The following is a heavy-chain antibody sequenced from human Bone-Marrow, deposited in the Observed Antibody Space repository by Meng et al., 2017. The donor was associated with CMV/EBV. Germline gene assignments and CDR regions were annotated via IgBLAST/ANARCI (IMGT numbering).Heavy chain of an antibody. CDR3: ARAQAPGYCSSTSCLPHYYYYYGMDV. V-gene: IGHV3-21*01. D-gene: IGHD2-2*01. J-gene: IGHJ6*02. CDR2: ISSSSSYI. Sequence: GESLKISCAASGFTVSSNYMSWVRQAPGKGLEWVSSISSSSSYIYYADSVKGRFTISRDNAKNSLYLQMNSLRAEDTAVYYCARAQAPGYCSSTSCLPHYYYYYGMDVWGQGTTVTVSS. CDR1: GFTVSSNY.